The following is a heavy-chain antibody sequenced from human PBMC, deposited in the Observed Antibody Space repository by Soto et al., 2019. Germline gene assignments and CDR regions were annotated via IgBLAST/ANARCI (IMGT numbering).Heavy chain of an antibody. V-gene: IGHV3-53*01. Sequence: EVQLVESGGGLTQPGGSLRLSCVVSGFIVSSSHMIWVRQAPGKGLEGVSMLYNHGKTNYVDSVKGRFTITRDNSNNTVYLQMNSLRVEDTAVYYCASLTEAGRHWGQGALVTVSS. CDR3: ASLTEAGRH. J-gene: IGHJ4*02. CDR2: LYNHGKT. CDR1: GFIVSSSH.